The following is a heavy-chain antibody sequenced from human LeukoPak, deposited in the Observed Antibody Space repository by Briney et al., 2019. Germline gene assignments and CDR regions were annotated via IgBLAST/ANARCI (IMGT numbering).Heavy chain of an antibody. CDR2: IPYDGSNK. CDR3: ARESPESYSSSADY. CDR1: GFTFSSYA. Sequence: PGGSLRLSCAASGFTFSSYAMHWVRQAPGKGLEWVAVIPYDGSNKYYADSVKGRFTISRDNSKNTLYLQMNSLRAEDTAVYYCARESPESYSSSADYWGQGTLVTVSS. D-gene: IGHD6-13*01. V-gene: IGHV3-30-3*01. J-gene: IGHJ4*02.